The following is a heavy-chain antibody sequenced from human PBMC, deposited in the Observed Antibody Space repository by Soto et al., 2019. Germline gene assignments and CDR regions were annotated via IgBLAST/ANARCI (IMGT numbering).Heavy chain of an antibody. Sequence: SETLSLTCAVYCGTFSGYYWSWIRQPPGKGLEWIGEINHSGSTNYNPSLKSRVTLSVDTSKNQFSLKLSSVTAADTAVYYCARGGYSSSWTYYYYYGMDVWGQGTTVTVSS. V-gene: IGHV4-34*01. CDR2: INHSGST. CDR3: ARGGYSSSWTYYYYYGMDV. D-gene: IGHD6-13*01. J-gene: IGHJ6*02. CDR1: CGTFSGYY.